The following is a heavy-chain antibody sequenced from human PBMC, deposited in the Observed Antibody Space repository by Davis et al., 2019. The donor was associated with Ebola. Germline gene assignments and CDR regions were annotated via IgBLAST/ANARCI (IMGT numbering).Heavy chain of an antibody. CDR1: GGSSSGYY. CDR3: AKHKGYGYKQYGMDV. J-gene: IGHJ6*02. CDR2: IYHNGGTI. D-gene: IGHD5-24*01. Sequence: SETLSLTCAVYGGSSSGYYWSWIRQPPGKGLEWTGYIYHNGGTINYSPSVKSRDAISVDTSKNQFSLKLTSVTAADTAVYCCAKHKGYGYKQYGMDVWGQGTTVTV. V-gene: IGHV4-34*11.